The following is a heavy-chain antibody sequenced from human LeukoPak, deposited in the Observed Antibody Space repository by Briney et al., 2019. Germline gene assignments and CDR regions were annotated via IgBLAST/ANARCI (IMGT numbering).Heavy chain of an antibody. CDR1: GGSFSGYY. Sequence: SETLSLTCAVYGGSFSGYYWSWIRQPPGKGLEWIGEINHSGSTNYNPSLKSRVAISVDTSKNQFSLKLSSVTAADTAVYYCASLGYCSGGSCYPYYYYYYYVDVWGKGTTVTVSS. J-gene: IGHJ6*03. D-gene: IGHD2-15*01. V-gene: IGHV4-34*01. CDR2: INHSGST. CDR3: ASLGYCSGGSCYPYYYYYYYVDV.